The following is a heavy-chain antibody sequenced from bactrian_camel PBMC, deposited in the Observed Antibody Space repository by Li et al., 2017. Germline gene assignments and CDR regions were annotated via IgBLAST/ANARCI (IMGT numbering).Heavy chain of an antibody. J-gene: IGHJ4*01. CDR3: AAKGGTATYCSGGHCCRILARRVSGN. V-gene: IGHV3S55*01. Sequence: VQLVESGGGSVQAGGSLRLSCVVPRWPTGGHYCMGWFRQAPGNECELVSSIASDGTKAYADSVKGRFPISLDRRKVALHRQMSSLKPEDTAVYYCAAKGGTATYCSGGHCCRILARRVSGNWGLGTQVTVS. CDR1: RWPTGGHYC. D-gene: IGHD7*01. CDR2: IASDGTK.